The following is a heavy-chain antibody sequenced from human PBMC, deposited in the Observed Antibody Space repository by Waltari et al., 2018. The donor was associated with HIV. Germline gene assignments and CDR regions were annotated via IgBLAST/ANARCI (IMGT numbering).Heavy chain of an antibody. Sequence: QVTLRESGPALVKPTQPLTLPCTFSGFSLSTSGMCVSWIRQPPGTALEWLARSDWDDDKYYSTSLKTKLTISKDTSKNQVVLTMTNMDPVDTATYYCARISYDFWSGYWEFDYWGQGTLVTVSS. J-gene: IGHJ4*02. D-gene: IGHD3-3*01. CDR3: ARISYDFWSGYWEFDY. CDR1: GFSLSTSGMC. CDR2: SDWDDDK. V-gene: IGHV2-70*15.